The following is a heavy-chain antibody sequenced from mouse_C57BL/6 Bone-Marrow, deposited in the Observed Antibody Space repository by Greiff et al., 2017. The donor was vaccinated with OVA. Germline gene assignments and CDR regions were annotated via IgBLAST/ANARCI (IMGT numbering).Heavy chain of an antibody. J-gene: IGHJ2*01. D-gene: IGHD1-1*01. CDR2: IHPNSGST. CDR3: ARSYGSSYDFDY. V-gene: IGHV1-64*01. Sequence: QVQLQQPGAELVKPGASVKLSCKASGYTFTSYWMHWVKQRPGQGLEWIGMIHPNSGSTNYPEKFKSKATLTVDKSSTTAYMQLSSLTSEDSAVYYCARSYGSSYDFDYWGQGTTLTVSS. CDR1: GYTFTSYW.